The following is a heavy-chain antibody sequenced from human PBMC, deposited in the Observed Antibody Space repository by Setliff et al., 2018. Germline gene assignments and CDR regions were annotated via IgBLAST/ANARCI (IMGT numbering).Heavy chain of an antibody. D-gene: IGHD3-16*01. CDR2: IKSKADGGTT. CDR1: GFTFSDYS. V-gene: IGHV3-15*01. CDR3: TTWPENGGYYYYYYMDV. J-gene: IGHJ6*03. Sequence: GGSLRLSCAASGFTFSDYSMNWVRQAPGKGLQWVGRIKSKADGGTTDYVAPVKGRFTISRDDSKNTLFLQMNNLKIEDTAVYYCTTWPENGGYYYYYYMDVWGKGTTVTVSS.